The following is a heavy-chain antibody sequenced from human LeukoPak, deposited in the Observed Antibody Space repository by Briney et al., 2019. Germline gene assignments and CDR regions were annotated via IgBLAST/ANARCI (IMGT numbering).Heavy chain of an antibody. CDR1: GFTFSSYA. J-gene: IGHJ4*02. Sequence: GGSLRLSCAASGFTFSSYAMSWVRQAPGKGLEWVSAISSSGGSTYYADSVKGRFTMTTDNAQTASHQQMNSMRADDTAVYCGATRRSSSTSRYAGAYWGERTLVPLST. CDR2: ISSSGGST. V-gene: IGHV3-23*01. D-gene: IGHD2-2*01. CDR3: ATRRSSSTSRYAGAY.